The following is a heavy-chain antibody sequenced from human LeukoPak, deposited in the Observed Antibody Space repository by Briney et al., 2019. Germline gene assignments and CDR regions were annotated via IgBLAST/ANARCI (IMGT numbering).Heavy chain of an antibody. CDR2: MFHGGST. CDR3: ARVLSSGYWVDP. J-gene: IGHJ5*02. V-gene: IGHV4-39*01. CDR1: GGSTTSSSYH. D-gene: IGHD3-22*01. Sequence: SETLSLTCTVSGGSTTSSSYHWVWIRQPPGEGLEWIGSMFHGGSTYDNPSLKSRVTISGDASKNQFSLKLTSVIDTDTAVYYCARVLSSGYWVDPWGQGTLVTVSS.